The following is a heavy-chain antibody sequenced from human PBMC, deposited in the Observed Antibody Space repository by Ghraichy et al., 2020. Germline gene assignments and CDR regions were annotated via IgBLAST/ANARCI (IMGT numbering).Heavy chain of an antibody. CDR2: IYYSGST. D-gene: IGHD5-24*01. Sequence: SETLSLTCTVSGGSISSSSYYWGWIRQPPGKGLEWIGSIYYSGSTYYNPSLKSRVTISVDTSKNQFSLKLSSVTAADTAVYYCARHREMATPIDYWGQGTLVTVSS. J-gene: IGHJ4*02. CDR1: GGSISSSSYY. V-gene: IGHV4-39*01. CDR3: ARHREMATPIDY.